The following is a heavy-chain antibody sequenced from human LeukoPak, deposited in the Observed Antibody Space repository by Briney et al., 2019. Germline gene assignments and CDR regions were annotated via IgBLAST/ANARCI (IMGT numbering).Heavy chain of an antibody. D-gene: IGHD1-26*01. CDR3: VRASGPFDI. Sequence: GGSLRLSCAASGFTFDDYGMSWVRQAPGKGLEWVSGINWNGGITAYADSVKGRFTISRDNAKNSLYLQMNSLRAEDTAVYFCVRASGPFDIWGQGTMVTVSS. CDR2: INWNGGIT. CDR1: GFTFDDYG. J-gene: IGHJ3*02. V-gene: IGHV3-20*04.